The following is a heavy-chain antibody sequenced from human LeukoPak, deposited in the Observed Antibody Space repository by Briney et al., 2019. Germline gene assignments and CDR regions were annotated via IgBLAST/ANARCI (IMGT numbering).Heavy chain of an antibody. CDR2: ISSFATTM. CDR1: GFTFSSYS. CDR3: AREACSSTSCYLYFDY. D-gene: IGHD2-2*01. J-gene: IGHJ4*02. Sequence: GGSLRLSCAASGFTFSSYSMNWVRQAPGKGLEWVSYISSFATTMYYADSVKGRFTISRDNAKNSLYLQMNSLTAEDTAVYYCAREACSSTSCYLYFDYWGQGTLLTVSS. V-gene: IGHV3-48*01.